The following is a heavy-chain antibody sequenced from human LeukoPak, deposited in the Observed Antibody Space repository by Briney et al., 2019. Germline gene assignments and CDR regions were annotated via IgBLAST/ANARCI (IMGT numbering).Heavy chain of an antibody. CDR1: GGSISSSNW. CDR2: INHSGST. D-gene: IGHD3-22*01. Sequence: SGTLSLTCAVSGGSISSSNWWSWVRQPPGKGLEWIGEINHSGSTNYNPSLKSRVTISVDTSKNQFSLKLSSVTAADTAVYYCARHGYDSSGYYYDYFDYWGQGTLVTVSS. J-gene: IGHJ4*02. V-gene: IGHV4-4*02. CDR3: ARHGYDSSGYYYDYFDY.